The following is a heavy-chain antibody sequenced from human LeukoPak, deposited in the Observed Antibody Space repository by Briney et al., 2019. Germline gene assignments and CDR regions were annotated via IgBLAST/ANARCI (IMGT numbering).Heavy chain of an antibody. J-gene: IGHJ4*02. V-gene: IGHV3-73*01. D-gene: IGHD3-3*01. Sequence: GGSQRLSCAASGFTFSDSALHWVRQAAGKGLEWVGRIRGTANTYPTAYSASVRGRFTISRDDSKNTAYLQMNSLKSEDTAVYYCSSPAHDFDFWSGYYSYWGQGTLVSFS. CDR2: IRGTANTYPT. CDR1: GFTFSDSA. CDR3: SSPAHDFDFWSGYYSY.